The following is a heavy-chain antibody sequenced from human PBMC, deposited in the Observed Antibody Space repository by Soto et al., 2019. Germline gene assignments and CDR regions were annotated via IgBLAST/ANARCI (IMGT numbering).Heavy chain of an antibody. Sequence: QITLKESGPTLVKPTQTLTLTCTFSGFSLSTSGVGVGWIRQPPGKALAWLALIYWDDDKRYSPSLKSRLTIPKDTSKNPAVLTMTNMDPVDTATYYCAHGWTALFDYWGQGTLVTVSS. D-gene: IGHD2-15*01. J-gene: IGHJ4*02. V-gene: IGHV2-5*02. CDR2: IYWDDDK. CDR1: GFSLSTSGVG. CDR3: AHGWTALFDY.